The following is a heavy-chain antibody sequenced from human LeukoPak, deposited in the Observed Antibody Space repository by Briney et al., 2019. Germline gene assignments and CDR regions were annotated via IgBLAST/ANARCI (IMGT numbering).Heavy chain of an antibody. CDR1: GYTFTGYY. CDR2: INPNSGGT. J-gene: IGHJ5*02. D-gene: IGHD2-15*01. CDR3: ATCSGGSCYSGFGNWFDP. V-gene: IGHV1-2*02. Sequence: ASVKVSCKASGYTFTGYYMHWVRQAPGQGLEWMGWINPNSGGTNYAQKFQGRVTMTRDTSISTAYMELSRLRSDDTAVYYCATCSGGSCYSGFGNWFDPWGQGTLVTVSS.